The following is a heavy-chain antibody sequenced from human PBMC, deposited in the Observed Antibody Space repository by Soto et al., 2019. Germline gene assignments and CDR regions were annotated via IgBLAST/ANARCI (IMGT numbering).Heavy chain of an antibody. V-gene: IGHV1-69*13. D-gene: IGHD3-16*01. CDR1: GGTFSNYA. Sequence: SVKVSCKASGGTFSNYAITWVRQAPGQGLEWLGRIIPIFGTTDYAQKFQGRVTITADESTTTAYMELSSLRSDDTAVYYCARDGGRIGYFGDWFEPWGQGTLVTVSS. CDR3: ARDGGRIGYFGDWFEP. CDR2: IIPIFGTT. J-gene: IGHJ5*02.